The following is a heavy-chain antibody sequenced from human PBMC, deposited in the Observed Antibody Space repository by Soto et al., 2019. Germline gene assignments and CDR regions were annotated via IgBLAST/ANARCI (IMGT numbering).Heavy chain of an antibody. D-gene: IGHD5-12*01. CDR3: ARGNLRAGDDAFDI. Sequence: GGSLRLSCAASGFTFSSYWMHWVRKAPGKGLVWVSRINSDGSSTSYADSVKGRFTISRDNAKNTLYLQMNSLRAEDTAVYYCARGNLRAGDDAFDIWGQGTMVTVSS. V-gene: IGHV3-74*01. CDR2: INSDGSST. J-gene: IGHJ3*02. CDR1: GFTFSSYW.